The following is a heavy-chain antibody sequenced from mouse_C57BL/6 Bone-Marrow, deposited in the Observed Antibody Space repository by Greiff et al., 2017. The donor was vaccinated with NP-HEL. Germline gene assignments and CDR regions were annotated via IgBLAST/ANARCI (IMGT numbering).Heavy chain of an antibody. CDR1: GYAFSSYW. V-gene: IGHV1-80*01. CDR2: IYPGDGDT. Sequence: VQLQQSGAELVKPGASVKISCKASGYAFSSYWMNWVKQRPGKGLEWIGQIYPGDGDTNYNGKFKGKATLTADKSSSTAYMQLSSLTSEDSAVYFCARPHYYGSYYYAMDYWGQGTSVTVSS. J-gene: IGHJ4*01. D-gene: IGHD1-1*01. CDR3: ARPHYYGSYYYAMDY.